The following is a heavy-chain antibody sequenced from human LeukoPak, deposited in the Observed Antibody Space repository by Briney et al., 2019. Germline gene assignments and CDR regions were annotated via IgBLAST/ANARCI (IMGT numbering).Heavy chain of an antibody. Sequence: GGSLRLSCTASGFTFTTYRMAWVRQAPGKGLEWVANINQDGSEAYYAESVRGRFTSSRDNAKNSLYLQMNSLRAEDTAVYFCSNGIYDKSHWGQGALVIVSS. CDR3: SNGIYDKSH. D-gene: IGHD3-22*01. J-gene: IGHJ4*02. CDR2: INQDGSEA. CDR1: GFTFTTYR. V-gene: IGHV3-7*01.